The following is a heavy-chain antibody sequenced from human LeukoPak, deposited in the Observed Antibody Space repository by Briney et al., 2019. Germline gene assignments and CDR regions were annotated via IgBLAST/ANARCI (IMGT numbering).Heavy chain of an antibody. Sequence: SGGSLRLSCAASGFTFDDYGMSWVRQAPGKGLEWVSGINWNGGSTGYADSVKGRFTISRDNAKNSLHLQMNSLRAEDTAVYYCARRQTAGTRVFDYWGQGTLVTVSS. CDR2: INWNGGST. CDR3: ARRQTAGTRVFDY. V-gene: IGHV3-20*04. J-gene: IGHJ4*02. CDR1: GFTFDDYG.